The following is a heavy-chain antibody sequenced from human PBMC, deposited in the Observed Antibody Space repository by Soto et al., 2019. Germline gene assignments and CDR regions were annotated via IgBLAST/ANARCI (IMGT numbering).Heavy chain of an antibody. Sequence: SETLSLTCAVYGGSFSGYYWSWIRQPPGKGLEWIGEINHSGSTSYNPSLKSRVTISVDTSKNQFSLKLSSVTAADTAVYYCAREGEANWLDPWGQGTLVTVSS. J-gene: IGHJ5*02. CDR2: INHSGST. CDR1: GGSFSGYY. V-gene: IGHV4-34*01. D-gene: IGHD1-26*01. CDR3: AREGEANWLDP.